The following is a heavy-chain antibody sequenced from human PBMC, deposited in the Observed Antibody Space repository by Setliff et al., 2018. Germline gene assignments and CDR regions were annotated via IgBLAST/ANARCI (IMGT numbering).Heavy chain of an antibody. J-gene: IGHJ4*02. CDR3: ARDGGADFWSGSGCYAGLES. CDR1: GFTFSSYS. V-gene: IGHV3-21*01. CDR2: ISSSSSYI. Sequence: PGGSLRLSCAASGFTFSSYSMNWVRQAPGKGLEWVSSISSSSSYIYYADSVKGRFTISRDNAKNSLYLQMNSLRAEDTAVYYCARDGGADFWSGSGCYAGLESWGQGTPVTVSS. D-gene: IGHD3-3*01.